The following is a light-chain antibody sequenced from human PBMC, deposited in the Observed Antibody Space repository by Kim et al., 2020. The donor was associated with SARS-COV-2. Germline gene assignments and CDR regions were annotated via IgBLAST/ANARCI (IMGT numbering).Light chain of an antibody. Sequence: SASVGDRVTITGRASQGITNYLAWYQQKTGQVPHLLIHAASTLQSGVPSRFSASGSGTNFTLTISSLQPEDVATYYCQKYNRPPYTFGQGTKLEI. V-gene: IGKV1-27*01. CDR1: QGITNY. CDR2: AAS. CDR3: QKYNRPPYT. J-gene: IGKJ2*01.